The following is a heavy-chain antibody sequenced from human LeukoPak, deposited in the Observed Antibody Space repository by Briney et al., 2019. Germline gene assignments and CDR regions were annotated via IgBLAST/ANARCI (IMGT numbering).Heavy chain of an antibody. CDR2: ISSSSSTI. D-gene: IGHD4-11*01. CDR3: ARDGSRNYPTTSDY. V-gene: IGHV3-48*01. Sequence: PGGSLRLSCAASGFTFSSYSMNWVRQAPRKGLEWVSYISSSSSTIYYADSVKGRFTISRDNAKNSLYLQMNSLRAEDTAVYYCARDGSRNYPTTSDYWGKGTLVTVSS. J-gene: IGHJ4*02. CDR1: GFTFSSYS.